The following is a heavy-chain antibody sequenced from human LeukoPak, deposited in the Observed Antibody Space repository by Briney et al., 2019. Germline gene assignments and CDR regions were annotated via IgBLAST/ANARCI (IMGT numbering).Heavy chain of an antibody. CDR1: GFIFTNYG. D-gene: IGHD5-18*01. J-gene: IGHJ4*02. Sequence: GGSLRLSCAASGFIFTNYGMHWVRQAPGKGLEWVAFIQYDGTNKYYADSVKGRFTIPRDNSKTTLYLQMNTLRAEDTALYYCAKDIRRGDNYGYDQFAYWGQGTLVTVSS. CDR3: AKDIRRGDNYGYDQFAY. CDR2: IQYDGTNK. V-gene: IGHV3-30*02.